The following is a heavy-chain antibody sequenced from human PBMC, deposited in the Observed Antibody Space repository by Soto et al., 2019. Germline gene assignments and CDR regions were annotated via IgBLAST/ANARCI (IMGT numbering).Heavy chain of an antibody. CDR1: GFTLTSHA. Sequence: GGSLRLSWVASGFTLTSHAMHWVRQAPGKGLEWVAVISYDGSNKYSADSVKGRFTISRDNSKNTLYLQMNSLRAEDTAVYYCARDLNGCSSTSCYYYYGMDVWGQGTTVTVSS. CDR2: ISYDGSNK. J-gene: IGHJ6*02. D-gene: IGHD2-2*01. V-gene: IGHV3-30-3*01. CDR3: ARDLNGCSSTSCYYYYGMDV.